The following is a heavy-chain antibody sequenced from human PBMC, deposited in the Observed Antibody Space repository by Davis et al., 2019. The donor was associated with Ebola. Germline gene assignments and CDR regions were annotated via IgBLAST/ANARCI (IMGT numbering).Heavy chain of an antibody. CDR1: GYTFTGYY. CDR3: ARDRVCSGATCYAYFDS. Sequence: AASVKVSCKASGYTFTGYYIHWVRQAPGQGLEWMGWINPNSGDTKYSQKFQGWVTMTRDTPISTAYMELNRLTSDDTAVYYCARDRVCSGATCYAYFDSWGQGTLVTVSS. CDR2: INPNSGDT. D-gene: IGHD2-15*01. V-gene: IGHV1-2*04. J-gene: IGHJ4*02.